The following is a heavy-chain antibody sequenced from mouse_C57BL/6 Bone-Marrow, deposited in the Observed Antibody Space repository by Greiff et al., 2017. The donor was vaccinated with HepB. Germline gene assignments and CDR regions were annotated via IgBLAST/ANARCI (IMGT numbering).Heavy chain of an antibody. Sequence: EVKLVESGGDLVKPGGSLKLSCAASGFTFSSYGMSWVRQTPDKRLEWVATISSGGSYTYYPDSVKGRFTISRDNAKNTLYLQMSSLKSEDTAMYYCARGCYGGSHRYVDVCGTGTTVTVSS. D-gene: IGHD1-1*01. J-gene: IGHJ1*03. CDR2: ISSGGSYT. CDR1: GFTFSSYG. V-gene: IGHV5-6*01. CDR3: ARGCYGGSHRYVDV.